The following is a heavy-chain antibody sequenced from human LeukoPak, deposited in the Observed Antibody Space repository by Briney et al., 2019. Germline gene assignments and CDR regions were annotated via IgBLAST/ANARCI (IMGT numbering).Heavy chain of an antibody. V-gene: IGHV3-23*01. CDR3: AQFGYCSGGSCD. Sequence: GGSLRLSCAASGFTFSSYAMSWVRQAPGKGLEWVSAISGSGGSTYYADSVKGRFTISRDNSKNTLYLQMNSLRAEDTAVYYCAQFGYCSGGSCDWGQGTLVTVSS. CDR2: ISGSGGST. D-gene: IGHD2-15*01. J-gene: IGHJ4*02. CDR1: GFTFSSYA.